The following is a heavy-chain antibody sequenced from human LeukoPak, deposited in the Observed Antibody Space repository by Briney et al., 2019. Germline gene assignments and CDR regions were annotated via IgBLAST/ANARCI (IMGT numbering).Heavy chain of an antibody. CDR1: GFTFSSYS. CDR2: ISSSSSTM. CDR3: VRPDYYYGAGSYGGDY. J-gene: IGHJ4*02. Sequence: GGSLRLPCAASGFTFSSYSMNWVRQAPGKGLAWISFISSSSSTMYYADSVKGRFTISRDNAKNSLYLQMNSLRAEDTAVYYCVRPDYYYGAGSYGGDYWGQGTLVTVSS. V-gene: IGHV3-48*01. D-gene: IGHD3-10*01.